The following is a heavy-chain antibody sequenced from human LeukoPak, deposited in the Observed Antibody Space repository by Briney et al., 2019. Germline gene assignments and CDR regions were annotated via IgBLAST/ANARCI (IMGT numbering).Heavy chain of an antibody. V-gene: IGHV3-11*01. J-gene: IGHJ4*02. CDR3: AKDGGKTYYYDSSGYYYDY. Sequence: GGSLRLSCAASGFTFSDYYMSWIRQAPGKGLEWVSYISSSGSTIYYADSVKGRFTISRDNSKNTLYLQMNSLRAEDTAVYYCAKDGGKTYYYDSSGYYYDYWGQGTLVTVSS. CDR2: ISSSGSTI. CDR1: GFTFSDYY. D-gene: IGHD3-22*01.